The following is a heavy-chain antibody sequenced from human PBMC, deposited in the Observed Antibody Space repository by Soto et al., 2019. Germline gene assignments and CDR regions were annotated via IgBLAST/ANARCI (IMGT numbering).Heavy chain of an antibody. CDR3: ARHVVVVAATAVNWFDP. CDR1: GGSISSGGYY. Sequence: SETLSLTCTVSGGSISSGGYYWSWIRQHPGKGLEWIGYIYYSGSTYYNPSLKSRVTISVDTSKNQFSLKLSSVTAADTAVYYCARHVVVVAATAVNWFDPWGQGTLVTVSS. J-gene: IGHJ5*02. D-gene: IGHD2-15*01. V-gene: IGHV4-31*03. CDR2: IYYSGST.